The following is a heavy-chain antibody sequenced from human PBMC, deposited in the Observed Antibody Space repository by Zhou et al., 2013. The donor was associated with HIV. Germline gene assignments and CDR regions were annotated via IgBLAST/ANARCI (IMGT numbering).Heavy chain of an antibody. Sequence: QVQLVQSGAEVQKPGASVKVSCKASGYTFTTYGVSWVRQAPGQGLEWMGWISAYSGNTNYAQKFQGRVTMTTDTSTNAAYMELKSLRSDDTAVYYCAREESGSSSYYGMDVWGQGTTVTVSS. CDR3: AREESGSSSYYGMDV. D-gene: IGHD1-26*01. CDR2: ISAYSGNT. V-gene: IGHV1-18*01. J-gene: IGHJ6*02. CDR1: GYTFTTYG.